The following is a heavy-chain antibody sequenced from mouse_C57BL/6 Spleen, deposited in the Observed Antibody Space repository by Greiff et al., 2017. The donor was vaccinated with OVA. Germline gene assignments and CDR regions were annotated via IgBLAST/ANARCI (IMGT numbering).Heavy chain of an antibody. V-gene: IGHV5-6*01. CDR2: ISSGGSYT. CDR1: GFTFSSYG. CDR3: ARAMVRDYYAMDY. D-gene: IGHD2-1*01. J-gene: IGHJ4*01. Sequence: EVKLMESGGDLVKPGGSLKLSCAASGFTFSSYGMSWVRQTPDKRLEWVATISSGGSYTYYPDSVKGRFTISRDNAKNTLYLQMSSLKSEDTAMYYCARAMVRDYYAMDYWGQGTSVTVSS.